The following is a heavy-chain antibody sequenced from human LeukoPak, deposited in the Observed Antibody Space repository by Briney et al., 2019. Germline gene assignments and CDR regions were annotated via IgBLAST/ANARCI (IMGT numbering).Heavy chain of an antibody. Sequence: GGSLRLSCAASGFSFKDYYFSWIRQAPGKGLEWVSFINVNGGAMYYADFVKGRFTISRDNAKNSLYLQMNSLRAEDTAVYYCARDIGTVLWFGELLNYYYGMDVWGQGTTVTVSS. D-gene: IGHD3-10*01. J-gene: IGHJ6*02. V-gene: IGHV3-11*04. CDR2: INVNGGAM. CDR1: GFSFKDYY. CDR3: ARDIGTVLWFGELLNYYYGMDV.